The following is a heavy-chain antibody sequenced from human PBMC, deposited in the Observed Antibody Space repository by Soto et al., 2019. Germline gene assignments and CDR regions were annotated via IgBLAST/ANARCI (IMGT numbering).Heavy chain of an antibody. Sequence: NPSETLSLTCSVYGSLTGYYCWIRQTPGKGLEWIGEINHSGSTNYNPSLKGRVTISVDTSKNQFSLRLTSVTAADTATYYCARLGYCSSSSCDWGQGTLVTVSS. CDR1: GSLTGYY. J-gene: IGHJ4*02. D-gene: IGHD2-2*01. V-gene: IGHV4-34*01. CDR3: ARLGYCSSSSCD. CDR2: INHSGST.